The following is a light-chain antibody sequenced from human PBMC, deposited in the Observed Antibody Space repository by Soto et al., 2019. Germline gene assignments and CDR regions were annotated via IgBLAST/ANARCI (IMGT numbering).Light chain of an antibody. CDR1: HSINGW. CDR2: DAS. CDR3: QHYNAFPWP. J-gene: IGKJ1*01. V-gene: IGKV1-5*01. Sequence: DIPMSQSPATLSASVGDRVTIPCRASHSINGWLAWYQQKPGKAPKLLIYDASSLESGVPSRFSGSGSGTEFTLTIGGLQPDDFATYYCQHYNAFPWPFGQGTKVDIK.